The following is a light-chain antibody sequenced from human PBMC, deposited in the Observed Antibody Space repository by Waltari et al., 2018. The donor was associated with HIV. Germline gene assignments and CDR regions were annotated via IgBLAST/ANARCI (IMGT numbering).Light chain of an antibody. CDR1: QSISSY. V-gene: IGKV1-39*01. CDR3: QQSYNTPPL. J-gene: IGKJ5*01. Sequence: DIQISQSPSSLSASVGDSVLITCRASQSISSYLNWYQHKPGKAPKLLIYAASSLRSGVPSRFSGSGSGTDFTLTISSLQPEDFATYYCQQSYNTPPLFGQGTRLEIK. CDR2: AAS.